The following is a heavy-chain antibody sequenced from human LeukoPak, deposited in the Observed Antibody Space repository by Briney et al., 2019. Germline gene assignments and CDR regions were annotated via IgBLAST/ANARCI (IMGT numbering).Heavy chain of an antibody. CDR1: GYTFTYYY. J-gene: IGHJ4*02. D-gene: IGHD1-26*01. CDR3: ARKAGGSYRLDY. Sequence: ASVKVSCKASGYTFTYYYMHWVRQAPGRGLEWMGIINPSGGSTSYAQKFQGRVTMTRDTSTSTVYMELSSLRSEDTAVYYCARKAGGSYRLDYWGQGTPVTVSS. V-gene: IGHV1-46*01. CDR2: INPSGGST.